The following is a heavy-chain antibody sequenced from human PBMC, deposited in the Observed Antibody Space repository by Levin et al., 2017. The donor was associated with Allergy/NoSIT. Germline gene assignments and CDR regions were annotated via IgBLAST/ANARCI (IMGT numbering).Heavy chain of an antibody. V-gene: IGHV4-59*01. Sequence: SQTLSLTCTVSGGSISSYYWSWIRQPPGKGLEWIGYIYYSGSTNYNPSLKSRVTISVDTSKNQFSLKLSSVTAADTAVYYWARVSPIAVACMDVWGQGTTVTVSS. J-gene: IGHJ6*02. CDR3: ARVSPIAVACMDV. CDR1: GGSISSYY. D-gene: IGHD6-19*01. CDR2: IYYSGST.